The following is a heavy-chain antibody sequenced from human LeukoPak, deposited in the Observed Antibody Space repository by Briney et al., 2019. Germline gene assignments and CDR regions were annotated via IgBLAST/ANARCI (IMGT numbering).Heavy chain of an antibody. CDR3: ARGGRDGYNQGYFDY. V-gene: IGHV3-66*01. CDR2: IYSGGST. Sequence: GGSLRLSCAGSGFNVSSNFMSWVRQAPGKGLEWVSIIYSGGSTYSADSVTDRFTISRDNSKNTLYLQMNSLRAEDTAVYYCARGGRDGYNQGYFDYWGQGTLVTVSS. CDR1: GFNVSSNF. J-gene: IGHJ4*02. D-gene: IGHD5-24*01.